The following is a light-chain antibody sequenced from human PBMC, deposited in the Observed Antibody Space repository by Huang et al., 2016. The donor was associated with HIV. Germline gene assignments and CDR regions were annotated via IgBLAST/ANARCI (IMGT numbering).Light chain of an antibody. V-gene: IGKV3-15*01. CDR3: QQYNNWPPWT. Sequence: EIVMTQSPATLPVSPGGRVTLSCRASRSVSRNLAWYQQRPGQAPRRLIYDTSTRATGIPVRFSGSGSGTEFTLTISSLQSEDFAVYYCQQYNNWPPWTFGQGTKVEIK. CDR1: RSVSRN. CDR2: DTS. J-gene: IGKJ1*01.